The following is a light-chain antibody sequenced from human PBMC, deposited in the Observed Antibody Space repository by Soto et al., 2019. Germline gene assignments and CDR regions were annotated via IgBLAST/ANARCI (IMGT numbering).Light chain of an antibody. CDR3: SSYTSSSTPYV. CDR2: EFS. Sequence: QSVLIQPASVSGSPGRSTTISRTGTSSDVGGYNYVSWYQQHPGKSPKLMIYEFSNRHSGLSNLFAGSKSGNTASLSISGLQAEDEADYYCSSYTSSSTPYVCGAGSKVTV. CDR1: SSDVGGYNY. J-gene: IGLJ1*01. V-gene: IGLV2-14*01.